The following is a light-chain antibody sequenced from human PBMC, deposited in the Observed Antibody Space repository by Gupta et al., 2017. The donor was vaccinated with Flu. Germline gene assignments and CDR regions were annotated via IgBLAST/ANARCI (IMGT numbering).Light chain of an antibody. J-gene: IGLJ3*02. V-gene: IGLV7-43*01. CDR1: AGAVISDYY. Sequence: QTVVTQAPSLTVSPGGTVTLTCASSAGAVISDYYLNWFQQKAGQAPRALIYKTDNKHSWTPAPFSGSLLGGKAALTLSGAQPEDEADYYCLIMYGNAWVFGGGTKLTVL. CDR3: LIMYGNAWV. CDR2: KTD.